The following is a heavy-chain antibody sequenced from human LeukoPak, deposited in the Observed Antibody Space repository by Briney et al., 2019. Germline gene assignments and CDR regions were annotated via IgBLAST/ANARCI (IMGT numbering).Heavy chain of an antibody. CDR3: VRRAATVTSPWGAFDI. Sequence: GGSLRLSCAASGFAFSSHVMNWVRQAPGKGLEWVSSVSGSQDKTYYADSVKGRFTISRDHSKNTLFLQMDSLRADDTATYYCVRRAATVTSPWGAFDIWGQGTVVTASS. CDR2: VSGSQDKT. J-gene: IGHJ3*02. CDR1: GFAFSSHV. D-gene: IGHD4-17*01. V-gene: IGHV3-23*01.